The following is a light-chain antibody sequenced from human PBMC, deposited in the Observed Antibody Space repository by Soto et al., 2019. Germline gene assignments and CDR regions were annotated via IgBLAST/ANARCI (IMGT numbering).Light chain of an antibody. J-gene: IGKJ1*01. CDR2: DAS. Sequence: EIVMTQSPSTLSLSPGERSTLSCRASQSVSSNLAWYQHKPGQAPRLLIYDASNRATGIPARFSGSGSGTDFTLTISSLEPEDFAVYYCQQRSNWPPWTFGQGTKVDIK. V-gene: IGKV3-11*01. CDR3: QQRSNWPPWT. CDR1: QSVSSN.